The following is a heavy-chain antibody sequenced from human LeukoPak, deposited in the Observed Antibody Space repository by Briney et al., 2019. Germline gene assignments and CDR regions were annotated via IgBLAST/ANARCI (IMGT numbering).Heavy chain of an antibody. CDR3: ARGPHIVLMVYAITLFDP. J-gene: IGHJ5*02. CDR2: INHSGST. Sequence: PSETLSLTCAVYGGSFSGYYWSWIRQPPGKGLEWIGEINHSGSTNYNPSLKSRVTISVDTSKNQFSLKLSSVTAADTAVYYCARGPHIVLMVYAITLFDPGGQGTLVTVSS. D-gene: IGHD2-8*01. V-gene: IGHV4-34*01. CDR1: GGSFSGYY.